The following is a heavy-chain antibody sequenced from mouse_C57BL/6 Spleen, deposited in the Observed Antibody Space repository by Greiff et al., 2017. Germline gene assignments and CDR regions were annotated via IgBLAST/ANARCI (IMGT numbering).Heavy chain of an antibody. Sequence: VQLQQSGPELVKPGASVKISCKASGYTFTDYYMNWVKQSPGKSLEWIGDINPNNGGTSYNQKFKGKVTLTVDNSTSTAYMELRSLTSGDSAVYYCAREETAQAPFAYWGQGTLVTVSA. CDR2: INPNNGGT. V-gene: IGHV1-26*01. D-gene: IGHD3-2*02. CDR3: AREETAQAPFAY. CDR1: GYTFTDYY. J-gene: IGHJ3*01.